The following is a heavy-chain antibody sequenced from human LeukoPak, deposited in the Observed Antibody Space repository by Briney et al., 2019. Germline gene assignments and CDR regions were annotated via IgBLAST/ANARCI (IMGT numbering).Heavy chain of an antibody. CDR1: GGSFSGYY. J-gene: IGHJ4*02. CDR3: ASPGTDFWSGYHFHY. D-gene: IGHD3-3*01. Sequence: SETLSLTCAVYGGSFSGYYWSWIRQPPGKGLEWIGEINHSGSTNYNPSLKSRVTISVDTSKNQFSLKLGSVTAADTAVYYCASPGTDFWSGYHFHYWGQGTLVTVSS. CDR2: INHSGST. V-gene: IGHV4-34*01.